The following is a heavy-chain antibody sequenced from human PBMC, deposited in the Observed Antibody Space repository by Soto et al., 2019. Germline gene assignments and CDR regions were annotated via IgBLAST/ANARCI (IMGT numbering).Heavy chain of an antibody. V-gene: IGHV4-4*07. CDR2: IYSSGST. Sequence: SATLSITCTVTGGAISGYYWTWIRQSAGGGLEWIGRIYSSGSTNYNPSLKSRVTISLDTSMNHFSLRLSSVTAADTAVYYCARGQRFSDWFDPWGQGTLVTVSS. J-gene: IGHJ5*02. CDR3: ARGQRFSDWFDP. CDR1: GGAISGYY. D-gene: IGHD3-3*01.